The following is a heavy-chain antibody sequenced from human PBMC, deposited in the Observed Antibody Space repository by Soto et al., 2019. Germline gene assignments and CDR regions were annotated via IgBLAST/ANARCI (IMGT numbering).Heavy chain of an antibody. D-gene: IGHD2-2*01. V-gene: IGHV1-2*02. CDR2: INPNSGGT. CDR3: ARDKPYCSSTSCYENWFDP. Sequence: GASVKVSCKASGYTFTGYYMHWVRQAPGQGLEWMGWINPNSGGTNYAQKFQGRVTMTRDTSISTAYMELSRLRSDDTAVYYCARDKPYCSSTSCYENWFDPWRQGTLVTVSS. J-gene: IGHJ5*02. CDR1: GYTFTGYY.